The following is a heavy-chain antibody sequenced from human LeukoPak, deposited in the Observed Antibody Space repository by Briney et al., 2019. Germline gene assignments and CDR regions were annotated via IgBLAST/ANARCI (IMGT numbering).Heavy chain of an antibody. D-gene: IGHD1-26*01. CDR2: IIPIFGTA. CDR3: ATTRRELLRARYFDY. J-gene: IGHJ4*02. Sequence: ASVKVSCKASGGTFSSYAISWVRQAPGQGLEWMGGIIPIFGTANYAQKFQGRVTITADESASTAYMELSSLTSEDTAVYYCATTRRELLRARYFDYWGQGTLVTVSS. CDR1: GGTFSSYA. V-gene: IGHV1-69*13.